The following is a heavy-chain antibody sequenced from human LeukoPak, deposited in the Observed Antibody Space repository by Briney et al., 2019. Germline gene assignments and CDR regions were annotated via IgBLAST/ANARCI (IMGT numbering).Heavy chain of an antibody. CDR2: TYYSGST. CDR3: ARGTLYSGWSYYFDY. V-gene: IGHV4-39*07. CDR1: GGSISSSSYY. Sequence: SETLSLTCTVSGGSISSSSYYWGWIRQPPGKGLEWIGSTYYSGSTYYNPSLKSRVTMSVDMSKNHFSLRLSSVTAADTAMYYCARGTLYSGWSYYFDYWGQGSQVTVSS. J-gene: IGHJ4*02. D-gene: IGHD6-19*01.